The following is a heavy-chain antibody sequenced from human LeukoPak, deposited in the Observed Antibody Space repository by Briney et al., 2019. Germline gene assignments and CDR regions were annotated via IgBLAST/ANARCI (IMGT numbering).Heavy chain of an antibody. V-gene: IGHV4-61*02. Sequence: PSQTLSLTCTVSGGSISSGSYYWSWIRQPAGKGLEWIGRIYTSGSTNDNPSLKSRVNISVDTSKNQFSLKLSSVTAADTAVYYCARDFLEPPDFWSGYYKNWFDPWGQGTLVTVSS. CDR2: IYTSGST. CDR3: ARDFLEPPDFWSGYYKNWFDP. D-gene: IGHD3-3*01. J-gene: IGHJ5*02. CDR1: GGSISSGSYY.